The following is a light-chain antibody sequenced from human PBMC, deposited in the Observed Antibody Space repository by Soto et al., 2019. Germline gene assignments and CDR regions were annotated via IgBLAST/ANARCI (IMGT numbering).Light chain of an antibody. J-gene: IGLJ2*01. CDR1: SSDVGGYNY. Sequence: QSALTQPPSESGSPGQSVAISCSGTSSDVGGYNYVSWYQQHPGKAPKLMIYDVNKRPSGVPDRFFGSKSGNTASLTVSGLQAEDEADYYCISYAGSNKPAFGGGTKVTVL. V-gene: IGLV2-8*01. CDR2: DVN. CDR3: ISYAGSNKPA.